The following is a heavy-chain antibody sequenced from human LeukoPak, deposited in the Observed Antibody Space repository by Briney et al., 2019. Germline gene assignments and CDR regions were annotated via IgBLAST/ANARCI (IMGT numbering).Heavy chain of an antibody. Sequence: PGGSLRLSCAGSGFTFSFHDMHWVRQAPGKGLEWVSYISRSSGSIFYSGSVTGRLTISRDNPKNSLYLQMNSLRAEDTAVYYCVRDGSGPDYWGQGTLVTVSS. CDR3: VRDGSGPDY. V-gene: IGHV3-21*01. D-gene: IGHD3-10*01. CDR2: ISRSSGSI. J-gene: IGHJ4*02. CDR1: GFTFSFHD.